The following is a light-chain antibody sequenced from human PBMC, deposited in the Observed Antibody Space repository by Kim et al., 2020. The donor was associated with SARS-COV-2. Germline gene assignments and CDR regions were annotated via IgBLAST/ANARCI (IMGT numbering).Light chain of an antibody. J-gene: IGLJ2*01. CDR1: SLRSYY. CDR2: GKN. V-gene: IGLV3-19*01. Sequence: SSELTQDPAVSVALGQTVRITCQGDSLRSYYASWYQQKPGQAPVLVIYGKNNRPSGIPDRFSGSSSGNTASFTITGAQAEDEADYYCNSRDSSGHVVFGG. CDR3: NSRDSSGHVV.